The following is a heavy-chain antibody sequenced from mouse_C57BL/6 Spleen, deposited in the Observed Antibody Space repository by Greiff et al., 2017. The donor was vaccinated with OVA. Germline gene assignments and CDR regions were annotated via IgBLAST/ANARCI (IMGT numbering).Heavy chain of an antibody. D-gene: IGHD1-1*01. Sequence: VQLQESGAELVKPGASVKLSCKASGYTFTEYTIHWVKQRSGQGLEWIGWFYPGSGSIKYNEKFKDKATLTADKSSSTVYMELSRLTSEDSAVYFCARREDYGSSHPCFDYWGQGTTLTVSS. CDR2: FYPGSGSI. CDR1: GYTFTEYT. CDR3: ARREDYGSSHPCFDY. V-gene: IGHV1-62-2*01. J-gene: IGHJ2*01.